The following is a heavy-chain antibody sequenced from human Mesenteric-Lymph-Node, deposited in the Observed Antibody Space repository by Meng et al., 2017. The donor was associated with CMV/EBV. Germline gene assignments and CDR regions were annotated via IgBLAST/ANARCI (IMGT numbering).Heavy chain of an antibody. V-gene: IGHV3-74*01. D-gene: IGHD3-10*01. J-gene: IGHJ6*02. CDR2: INSDGTIT. Sequence: GESLKISCAASGFTFSNYWIHWVRQAPGKGLVWVSRINSDGTITTYADSVKGRFTISRDNAKNTLYLQMNSLRAEDTAVYYCTRDRDYYGLPTYYYHYDMDVWGQGTTVTVSS. CDR1: GFTFSNYW. CDR3: TRDRDYYGLPTYYYHYDMDV.